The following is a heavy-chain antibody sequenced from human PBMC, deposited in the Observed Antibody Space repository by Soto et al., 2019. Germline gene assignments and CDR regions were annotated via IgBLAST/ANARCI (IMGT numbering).Heavy chain of an antibody. V-gene: IGHV1-69*13. CDR1: GYRFTRSG. J-gene: IGHJ6*02. CDR2: IIPIFGTA. CDR3: ARGTLGSSSWGSRYYYYYGMDV. Sequence: ASVKVSCKASGYRFTRSGIRWARQAPGQGLEWMGGIIPIFGTANYAQKFQGRVTITADESTSTAYMELSSLRSEDTAVYYCARGTLGSSSWGSRYYYYYGMDVWGQGTTVTVSS. D-gene: IGHD6-6*01.